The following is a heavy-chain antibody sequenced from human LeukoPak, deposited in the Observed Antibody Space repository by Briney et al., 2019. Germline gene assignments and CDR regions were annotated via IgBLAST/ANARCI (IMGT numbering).Heavy chain of an antibody. CDR3: APLGAGVFDI. Sequence: PGGSLRLSCVASGFTFSNYEIDWVRQAPGKGLEWLSYISSGGGTIYYADSAKGRFTISRDNAKNSLYLQMSSLRAEDTAVYYCAPLGAGVFDIWGQGTLVTVSS. J-gene: IGHJ3*02. D-gene: IGHD2-8*01. CDR1: GFTFSNYE. V-gene: IGHV3-48*03. CDR2: ISSGGGTI.